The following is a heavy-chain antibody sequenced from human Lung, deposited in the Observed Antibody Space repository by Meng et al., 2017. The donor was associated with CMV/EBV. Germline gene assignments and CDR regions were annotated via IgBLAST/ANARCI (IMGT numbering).Heavy chain of an antibody. J-gene: IGHJ4*01. D-gene: IGHD1-1*01. CDR3: TTGFGTAEAF. CDR1: GFTFRTTW. CDR2: IKSRNDGGTA. V-gene: IGHV3-15*01. Sequence: GESLKISCAASGFTFRTTWMSWVRQAPGKGLDWVGRIKSRNDGGTADHGTPVKGRFTISRDDSKDTLYLQMNSLKVEDTAIYYCTTGFGTAEAFWGHGTLVTVSS.